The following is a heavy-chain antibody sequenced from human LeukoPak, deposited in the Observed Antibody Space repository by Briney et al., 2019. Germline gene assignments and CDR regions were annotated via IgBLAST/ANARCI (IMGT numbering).Heavy chain of an antibody. J-gene: IGHJ6*04. D-gene: IGHD3-10*02. V-gene: IGHV3-48*03. CDR1: GFTFSSYE. CDR2: ISSSGSTI. CDR3: AELGITMIGGV. Sequence: GGSLRLSCAASGFTFSSYEMNWVRQAPGMGLEWVSYISSSGSTIYYADSVKGRFTISRDNAKNSLYLQMNSLRAEDTAVYCCAELGITMIGGVWGKGTTVTISS.